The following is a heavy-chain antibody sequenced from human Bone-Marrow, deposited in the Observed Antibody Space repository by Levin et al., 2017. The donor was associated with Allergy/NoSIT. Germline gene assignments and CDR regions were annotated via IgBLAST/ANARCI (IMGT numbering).Heavy chain of an antibody. Sequence: GESLKISCAASGFIFSSYWMTWVRQAPGKGLEWVANIKEDGSDKYYMDSVKGRFTISRDNAKNSLYLQMNSLRGEDTAVYYCARGEGTANYFVYWGQGTLVTVSS. D-gene: IGHD2-21*02. CDR1: GFIFSSYW. J-gene: IGHJ4*02. CDR2: IKEDGSDK. V-gene: IGHV3-7*01. CDR3: ARGEGTANYFVY.